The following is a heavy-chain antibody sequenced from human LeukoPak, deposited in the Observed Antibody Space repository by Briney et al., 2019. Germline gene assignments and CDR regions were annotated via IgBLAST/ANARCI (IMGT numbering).Heavy chain of an antibody. V-gene: IGHV3-30*02. D-gene: IGHD6-13*01. CDR3: AKGGVSDIGSWYGDYFDY. CDR1: GFTFSDYG. Sequence: PGGSLRLSCEASGFTFSDYGMHWVRQAPGXXXXXXXXXXXXGSNKQYADSVKGRXXXSRDNSKNTLNLQLNSLRSEDTAVYYCAKGGVSDIGSWYGDYFDYWGQGTLVTVSS. CDR2: XXXXGSNK. J-gene: IGHJ4*02.